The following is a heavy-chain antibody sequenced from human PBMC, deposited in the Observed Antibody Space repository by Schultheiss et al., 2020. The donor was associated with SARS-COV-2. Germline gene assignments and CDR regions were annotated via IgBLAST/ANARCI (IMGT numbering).Heavy chain of an antibody. CDR2: ISYDGSNK. CDR1: GFTFSSYE. Sequence: GGSLRLSCAASGFTFSSYEMNWVRQAPGKGLEWVAVISYDGSNKYYADSVKGRFTISRDNSKNTLYLQMNSLRAEDTAVYYCAKDSVIPAAPIPAATGAFLGHGMDVWGQGTTVTVSS. D-gene: IGHD2-2*01. J-gene: IGHJ6*02. CDR3: AKDSVIPAAPIPAATGAFLGHGMDV. V-gene: IGHV3-30-3*01.